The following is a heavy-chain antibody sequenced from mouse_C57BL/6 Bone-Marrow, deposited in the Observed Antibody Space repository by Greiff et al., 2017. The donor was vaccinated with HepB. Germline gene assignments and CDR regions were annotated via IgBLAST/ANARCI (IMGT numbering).Heavy chain of an antibody. Sequence: EVKLMESGGGLVKPGGSLKLSCAASGFTFSSYAMSWVRQTPEKRLEWVATISDGGSYTYYPDNVKGRFTISRDNAKNNLYLQMSHLKSEDTAMYYCAREPSYYDYDRSYYYAMDYWGQGTSVTVSS. V-gene: IGHV5-4*01. J-gene: IGHJ4*01. CDR2: ISDGGSYT. CDR1: GFTFSSYA. D-gene: IGHD2-4*01. CDR3: AREPSYYDYDRSYYYAMDY.